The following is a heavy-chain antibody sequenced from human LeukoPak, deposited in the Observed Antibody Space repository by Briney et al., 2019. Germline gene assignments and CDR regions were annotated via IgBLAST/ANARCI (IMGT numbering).Heavy chain of an antibody. CDR2: IYYSGST. D-gene: IGHD3-10*01. CDR1: GGSISNYY. J-gene: IGHJ6*02. V-gene: IGHV4-59*01. CDR3: ARALEELSYYYYGMDV. Sequence: PLETLSLTCTVSGGSISNYYWSWIRQPPGKGLEWIGYIYYSGSTKYNPSLKSRVSISVDTSKNQFSLKLSSVTAADTAVYYCARALEELSYYYYGMDVWGQGTTVTVSS.